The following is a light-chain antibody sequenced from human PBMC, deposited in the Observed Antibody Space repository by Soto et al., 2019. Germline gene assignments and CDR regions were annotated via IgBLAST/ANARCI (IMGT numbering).Light chain of an antibody. V-gene: IGKV3-11*01. J-gene: IGKJ5*01. CDR2: DAS. Sequence: EIVLTQSPATLSLSPGERATLSCRASQSVSSYLAWYQQKPGQAPRLLIYDASTRATGIPARFSGSGSGTDFTLTISSLEPEDLAVYHCQQRSNWPSITFGQGTRLEIK. CDR3: QQRSNWPSIT. CDR1: QSVSSY.